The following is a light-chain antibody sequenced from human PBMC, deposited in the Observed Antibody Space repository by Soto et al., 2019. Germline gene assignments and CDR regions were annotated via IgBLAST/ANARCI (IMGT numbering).Light chain of an antibody. V-gene: IGKV3-20*01. CDR2: DAS. CDR3: QQYGSSPPYT. CDR1: QSVSSSY. Sequence: EIVLTQSPDTLSLSPGERATLTCRASQSVSSSYLAWYQQKPGQAPRLLIYDASSRATGIPDRFSGSGSGIDFTLTISRLEPEDFAVYYCQQYGSSPPYTFGQGTKLEI. J-gene: IGKJ2*01.